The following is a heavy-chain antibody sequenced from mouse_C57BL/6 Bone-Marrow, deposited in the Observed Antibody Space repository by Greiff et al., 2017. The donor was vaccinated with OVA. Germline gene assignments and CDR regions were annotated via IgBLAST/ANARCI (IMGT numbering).Heavy chain of an antibody. Sequence: VKLMESGPELVKPGASVKLSCKASGYTFTSYDINWVKQRPGQGLEWIGWIYPRDGSTKYNEKFKGKATLTVDTSSSTAYMELHSLTSEDSAVYWCARGSITTVVAGNWYFDVWGTGTTVTVSS. D-gene: IGHD1-1*01. CDR3: ARGSITTVVAGNWYFDV. CDR2: IYPRDGST. CDR1: GYTFTSYD. J-gene: IGHJ1*03. V-gene: IGHV1-85*01.